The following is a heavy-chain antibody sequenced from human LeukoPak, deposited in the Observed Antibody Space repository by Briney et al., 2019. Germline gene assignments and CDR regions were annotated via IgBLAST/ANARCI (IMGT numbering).Heavy chain of an antibody. CDR2: IIPIFGTA. Sequence: ASVKVSCKASGGTFSSYAISWVRQAPGQGLEWMGGIIPIFGTANYVQKFQGRVTITADESTSTAYMELSSLRSEDTAVYYCARNVDTAMVTHWYFDLWGRGTLVTVSS. CDR3: ARNVDTAMVTHWYFDL. V-gene: IGHV1-69*13. CDR1: GGTFSSYA. D-gene: IGHD5-18*01. J-gene: IGHJ2*01.